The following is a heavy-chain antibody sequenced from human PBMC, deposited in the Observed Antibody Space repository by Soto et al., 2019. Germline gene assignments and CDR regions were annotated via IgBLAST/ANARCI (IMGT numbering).Heavy chain of an antibody. D-gene: IGHD2-21*02. V-gene: IGHV4-39*02. CDR1: GGSISSSSYY. J-gene: IGHJ6*02. CDR3: AREVVVTAMDYYGMDV. CDR2: IYYSGST. Sequence: SETLSLTCTVSGGSISSSSYYWCWIRHPPGKGLEWIGSIYYSGSTYYNPSLKSRVTISVDTSKNQFSLKLSSVTAADTAVYYCAREVVVTAMDYYGMDVWGQGTTVTVSS.